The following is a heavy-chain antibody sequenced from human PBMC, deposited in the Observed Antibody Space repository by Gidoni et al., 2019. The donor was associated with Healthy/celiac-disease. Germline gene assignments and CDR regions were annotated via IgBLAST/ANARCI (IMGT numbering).Heavy chain of an antibody. Sequence: QVQLVQSGAEVKKPGASVKVSCKVSGYTLTELSMHWVRQAPGKGLEWMGGFDPEDGETIYAQKFQGRVTMTEDTSTDTAYMELSSLRSEDTAVYYCATKGAFIVVVPAAIEWAFDIWGQGTMVTVSS. CDR3: ATKGAFIVVVPAAIEWAFDI. J-gene: IGHJ3*02. CDR2: FDPEDGET. V-gene: IGHV1-24*01. D-gene: IGHD2-2*01. CDR1: GYTLTELS.